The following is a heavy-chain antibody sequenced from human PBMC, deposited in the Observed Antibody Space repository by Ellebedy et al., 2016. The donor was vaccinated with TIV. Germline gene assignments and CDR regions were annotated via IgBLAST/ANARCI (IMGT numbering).Heavy chain of an antibody. J-gene: IGHJ4*02. CDR3: ARDPDYSNREYYFDY. Sequence: AASVKVSCKASGYTFTSYYMHWVGQAPGQGLEWMGIINPSGGSTSYAQKFQGRVTMTRDTSTSTVYMELRSLRSEDTAMYYCARDPDYSNREYYFDYWGQGTLVTVSS. V-gene: IGHV1-46*01. CDR1: GYTFTSYY. CDR2: INPSGGST. D-gene: IGHD4-11*01.